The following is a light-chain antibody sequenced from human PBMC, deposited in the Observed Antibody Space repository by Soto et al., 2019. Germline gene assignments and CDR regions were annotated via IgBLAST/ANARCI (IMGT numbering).Light chain of an antibody. V-gene: IGKV3-15*01. CDR3: QQYNNWPGYT. CDR1: QSVSSN. Sequence: EIVMTQSPATLSVSPGERATLSCRASQSVSSNLAWYQQKPGQAPRLLIYGASTRATGIPARFSGSGSGTEFTLTISSLRSEDSAVYYCQQYNNWPGYTFGQGTKLEIK. CDR2: GAS. J-gene: IGKJ2*01.